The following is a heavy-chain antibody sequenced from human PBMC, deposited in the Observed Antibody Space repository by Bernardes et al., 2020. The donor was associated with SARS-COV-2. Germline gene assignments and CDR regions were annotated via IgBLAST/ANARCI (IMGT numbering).Heavy chain of an antibody. Sequence: ASVKVSCKASGYTFTGYYMHWVRQAPGQGLEWMGWINPNSGGTNYAQKFQGRVTMTRDTSISTAYMELSRLRSDDTAVYYCAREGLRWELRRDAFDIWGQGTMVTVSS. D-gene: IGHD1-26*01. CDR2: INPNSGGT. J-gene: IGHJ3*02. V-gene: IGHV1-2*02. CDR1: GYTFTGYY. CDR3: AREGLRWELRRDAFDI.